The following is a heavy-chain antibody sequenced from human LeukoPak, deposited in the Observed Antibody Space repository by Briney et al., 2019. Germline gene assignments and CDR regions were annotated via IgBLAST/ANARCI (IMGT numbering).Heavy chain of an antibody. D-gene: IGHD6-6*01. J-gene: IGHJ3*02. V-gene: IGHV3-23*01. Sequence: ETLSLTCAVYGGSFSGYYWSWIRQPPGKGLEWVSAISGSGGSTYYADSVKGRFTISRDNSKNTLYLQMNSLRAEDTAVYYCAKDDAALDAFDIWGQGTMVTVSS. CDR2: ISGSGGST. CDR3: AKDDAALDAFDI. CDR1: GGSFSGYY.